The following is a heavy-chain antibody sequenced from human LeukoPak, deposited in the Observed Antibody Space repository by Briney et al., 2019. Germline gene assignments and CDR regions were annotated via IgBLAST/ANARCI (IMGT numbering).Heavy chain of an antibody. CDR1: GVSISSYY. D-gene: IGHD3-3*01. Sequence: PSETLSLTCTVSGVSISSYYWNWIRQPAGKGLEWIGRIYTSGSTNFNPSPKSRVTMSVDTSKNQFSLKLSSVTAADTAVYYCARGGVVTQPGYFQHWGQGTLVTVSS. J-gene: IGHJ1*01. CDR3: ARGGVVTQPGYFQH. V-gene: IGHV4-4*07. CDR2: IYTSGST.